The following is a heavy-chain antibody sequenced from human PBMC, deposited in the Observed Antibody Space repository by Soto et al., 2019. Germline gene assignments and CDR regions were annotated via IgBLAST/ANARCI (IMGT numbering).Heavy chain of an antibody. CDR1: GFTFSDYY. J-gene: IGHJ4*02. CDR3: ASASSYDFSHLGY. V-gene: IGHV3-11*01. D-gene: IGHD3-3*01. CDR2: ISSSGSTV. Sequence: GGSLRLSCAASGFTFSDYYMSWIRQAPGKGLEWVSYISSSGSTVYYADSVKGRFTISRDNAKNSLYLQMNSLRAADTAVYYCASASSYDFSHLGYWGQGTLVTVSS.